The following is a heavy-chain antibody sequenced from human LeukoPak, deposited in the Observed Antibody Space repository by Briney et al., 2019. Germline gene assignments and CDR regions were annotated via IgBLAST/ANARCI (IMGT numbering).Heavy chain of an antibody. CDR1: GYTFTSYG. Sequence: GASVKVSCKASGYTFTSYGISWVRQAPGQGLEWMGWISAYNGNTNYAQKLQGRVTMTTDTSTSTAYMELRSLRSDDTAVYYCARDLGPAAPSHWFDPWGQGTLVTVSS. CDR2: ISAYNGNT. V-gene: IGHV1-18*01. J-gene: IGHJ5*02. CDR3: ARDLGPAAPSHWFDP. D-gene: IGHD2-2*01.